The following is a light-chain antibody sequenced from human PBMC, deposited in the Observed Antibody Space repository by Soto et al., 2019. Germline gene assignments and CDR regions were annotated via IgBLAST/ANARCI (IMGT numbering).Light chain of an antibody. CDR2: GNF. J-gene: IGLJ2*01. V-gene: IGLV1-40*01. Sequence: QSVLTQPPSVSGAPGQRVTISCAGGSSSIGAGYDVHWYQQLPGTAPKLLIYGNFNRPSGVPDRFSGSMSGTSASLDSTGLQAGDEADYYCQSYDSSLSGVVFGGGTKLTVL. CDR1: SSSIGAGYD. CDR3: QSYDSSLSGVV.